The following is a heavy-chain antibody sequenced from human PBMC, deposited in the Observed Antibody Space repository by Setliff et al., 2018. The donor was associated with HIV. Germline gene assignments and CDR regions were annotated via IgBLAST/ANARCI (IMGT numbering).Heavy chain of an antibody. V-gene: IGHV1-46*01. CDR3: ARGPVVTVRWWYYYYYMDV. CDR1: GYTFTSDY. CDR2: INPAGNPT. J-gene: IGHJ6*03. D-gene: IGHD2-15*01. Sequence: AAVKVSCKASGYTFTSDYIHWVRQAPGQGLEWMGIINPAGNPTSYAQKFQGRLTMTRDTSISTAYMELSRLRSDDTAVYYCARGPVVTVRWWYYYYYMDVWGKGTTVTVSS.